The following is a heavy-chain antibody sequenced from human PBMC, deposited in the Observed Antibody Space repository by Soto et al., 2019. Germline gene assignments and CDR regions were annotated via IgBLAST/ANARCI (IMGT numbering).Heavy chain of an antibody. CDR2: TYYRSKWYN. CDR3: VRTTYHYGPGYNWFDP. D-gene: IGHD5-12*01. J-gene: IGHJ5*02. V-gene: IGHV6-1*01. CDR1: GDSVSSNIAA. Sequence: QVQLQQSGPGLVKPSQTLSLTCAISGDSVSSNIAAWNWIRQSPSRALEWLGRTYYRSKWYNDYAGSVNSRLTIQPDTSKNKFSLLLNSLNPEDTAVYYCVRTTYHYGPGYNWFDPWGQGTLVTVSS.